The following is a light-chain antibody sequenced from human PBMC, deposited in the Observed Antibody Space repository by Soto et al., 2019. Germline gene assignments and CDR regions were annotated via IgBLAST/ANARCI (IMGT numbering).Light chain of an antibody. Sequence: DIQMTQSPSSLSASVRDRVTITCRASQGISNNLAWYQQEPGKVPKLLIYAASTLQSGVPSRFSGSGSGTDFTFTISSLQPEDVATYYCQKYDSAPWTFGQGTKVEIK. CDR3: QKYDSAPWT. CDR2: AAS. V-gene: IGKV1-27*01. J-gene: IGKJ1*01. CDR1: QGISNN.